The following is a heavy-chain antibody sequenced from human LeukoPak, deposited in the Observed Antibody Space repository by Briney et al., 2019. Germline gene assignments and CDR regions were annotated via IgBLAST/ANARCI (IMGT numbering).Heavy chain of an antibody. J-gene: IGHJ6*03. CDR3: ARSPLYSGYSSGGNYYYYYMDV. Sequence: SVKVSCKASGGTFSSYAISWVRQAPGQGLEWMGGIIPIFGTANYAQKLQGRVTMTTDTSTSTAYMELRSLRSDDTAVYYCARSPLYSGYSSGGNYYYYYMDVWGKGTTVTVSS. CDR2: IIPIFGTA. D-gene: IGHD5-12*01. V-gene: IGHV1-69*05. CDR1: GGTFSSYA.